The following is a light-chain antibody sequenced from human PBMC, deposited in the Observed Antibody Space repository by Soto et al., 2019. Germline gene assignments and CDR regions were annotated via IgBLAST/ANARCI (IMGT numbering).Light chain of an antibody. CDR3: QQYGNPPLT. Sequence: EVVLTQSPGTLSLSPGETATHSCRASQNVASGYLAWYQVTPGQAPRLLIFDASSRATGITDRFSGSRSGTGFTLTISRLEPEDFAVYYCQQYGNPPLTFGGGTKVEIK. J-gene: IGKJ4*01. CDR2: DAS. CDR1: QNVASGY. V-gene: IGKV3-20*01.